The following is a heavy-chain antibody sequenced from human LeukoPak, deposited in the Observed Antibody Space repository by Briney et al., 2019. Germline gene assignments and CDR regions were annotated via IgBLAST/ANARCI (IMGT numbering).Heavy chain of an antibody. J-gene: IGHJ5*02. Sequence: APLKVSCKPSGYTFTTYGISRVRQAPGQPLEWMGWISAYNGNTNYAQKLQGRVTMTRDTSTMTVYMELSSVRYEDTAVYYCARGGGVAACLCWFDPWGQGTLVTVSS. CDR3: ARGGGVAACLCWFDP. CDR1: GYTFTTYG. D-gene: IGHD6-6*01. CDR2: ISAYNGNT. V-gene: IGHV1-18*01.